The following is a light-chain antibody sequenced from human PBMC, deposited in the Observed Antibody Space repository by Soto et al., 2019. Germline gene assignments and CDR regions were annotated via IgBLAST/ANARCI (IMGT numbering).Light chain of an antibody. J-gene: IGKJ4*01. CDR1: QGISTY. V-gene: IGKV1-9*01. CDR2: AAS. Sequence: DIQLTQSPSFLSASVGDRVTITCRASQGISTYLACYQQKPGKAPKLLIYAASTLQSGVTSRFSGCGSGTEFTLTISSXQPEDFATYYCQQLNIYPLTFGGGTKVDIK. CDR3: QQLNIYPLT.